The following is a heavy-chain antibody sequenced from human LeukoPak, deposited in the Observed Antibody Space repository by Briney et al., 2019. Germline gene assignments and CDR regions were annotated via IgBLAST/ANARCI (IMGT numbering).Heavy chain of an antibody. J-gene: IGHJ4*02. CDR3: ARLDSGGYYYRLDVDY. D-gene: IGHD3-22*01. Sequence: SETLSLTCAVYGGSFSGYYWSWIRQPPGKGLEWIGEINHSGSTNYNPSLKSRVTISVDTSKNQFSLKLSSVTAADTAVYYCARLDSGGYYYRLDVDYWGQGTLVTVSS. CDR1: GGSFSGYY. CDR2: INHSGST. V-gene: IGHV4-34*01.